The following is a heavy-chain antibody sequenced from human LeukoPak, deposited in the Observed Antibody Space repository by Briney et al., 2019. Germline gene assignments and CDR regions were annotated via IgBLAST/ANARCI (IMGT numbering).Heavy chain of an antibody. J-gene: IGHJ6*03. CDR1: GFTFSSYS. D-gene: IGHD2-2*01. CDR2: ISSSSSTI. V-gene: IGHV3-48*04. CDR3: ARDNDFSSTSCHAQYYYYYYMDV. Sequence: GGSLRLSCAASGFTFSSYSMNWVRQAPGKGLEWVSYISSSSSTIYYADSVKGRFTISRDNAKNSLYLQMNSLRAEDTAVYYCARDNDFSSTSCHAQYYYYYYMDVWGKGTTVTVSS.